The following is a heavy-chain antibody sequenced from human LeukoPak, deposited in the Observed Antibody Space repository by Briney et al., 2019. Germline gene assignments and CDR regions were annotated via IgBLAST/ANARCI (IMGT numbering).Heavy chain of an antibody. J-gene: IGHJ3*02. CDR1: GGSFSGYY. CDR2: INHSGST. V-gene: IGHV4-34*01. CDR3: ARSGYYYDSSGYSIDAFDI. D-gene: IGHD3-22*01. Sequence: SETLSLTCAVYGGSFSGYYWSWIRQPPGKGLEWIGEINHSGSTNYNPSLKSRVTISVDTSKNQFSLKLSSVTAADTAAYYCARSGYYYDSSGYSIDAFDIWGQGTMVTVSS.